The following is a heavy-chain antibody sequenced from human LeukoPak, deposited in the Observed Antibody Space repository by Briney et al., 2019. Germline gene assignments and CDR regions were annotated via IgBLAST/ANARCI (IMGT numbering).Heavy chain of an antibody. Sequence: PGGSLRLSCAASGFTFSDYPFHWVRHVADKGLEWVAVIGYDGINKYYTDSVKGRFTISRDDSKNTLYLQMDSLRVEDTALYYCARDFLRGAPDYFDHWGQGTLVTVSS. D-gene: IGHD3-10*01. CDR2: IGYDGINK. CDR1: GFTFSDYP. J-gene: IGHJ4*02. CDR3: ARDFLRGAPDYFDH. V-gene: IGHV3-30*04.